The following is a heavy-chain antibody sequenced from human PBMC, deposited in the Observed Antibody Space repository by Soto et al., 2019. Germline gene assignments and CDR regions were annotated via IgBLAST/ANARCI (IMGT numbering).Heavy chain of an antibody. CDR2: ISSSGRTV. CDR3: VRLLEKGFKSGYRQNYYYYMDD. D-gene: IGHD3-3*01. J-gene: IGHJ6*03. V-gene: IGHV3-11*01. CDR1: GFTFSDYY. Sequence: QVQLVKSRGGLVKPGGSLRLSCAASGFTFSDYYMTWIRQAPGKGLEWFSYISSSGRTVYYADSVKGRFTISRDNPKISLYLQMNSLGAEDTAVYYCVRLLEKGFKSGYRQNYYYYMDDWGKGTTVTVSS.